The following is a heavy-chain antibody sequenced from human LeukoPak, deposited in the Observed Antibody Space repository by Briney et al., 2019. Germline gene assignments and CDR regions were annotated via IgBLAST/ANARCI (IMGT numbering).Heavy chain of an antibody. Sequence: SETLSLTCTVSGGSISSSSYYWGWIRQTPGKGLEWIGSIYYSGSTYYNPSLKSRVTISVDTSKSQFSLRLSSVTAADSAVYYCARQGRGIQLQTYFDYWGQGTLVTVSS. D-gene: IGHD5-24*01. CDR1: GGSISSSSYY. CDR3: ARQGRGIQLQTYFDY. CDR2: IYYSGST. V-gene: IGHV4-39*01. J-gene: IGHJ4*02.